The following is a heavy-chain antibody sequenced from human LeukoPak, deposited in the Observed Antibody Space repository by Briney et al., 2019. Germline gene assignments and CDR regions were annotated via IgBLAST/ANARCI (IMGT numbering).Heavy chain of an antibody. Sequence: PGGSLRLSCAASGFTFGDYAMHWVRQAPGKGLEWVSGISWNSGSIGYADSVKGRFTISRDNAKNSLYLQMNSLRAEDTAVYYCAREDYYYGSGTRGDAFDIWGQGTMVTVSS. V-gene: IGHV3-9*01. J-gene: IGHJ3*02. CDR3: AREDYYYGSGTRGDAFDI. D-gene: IGHD3-10*01. CDR2: ISWNSGSI. CDR1: GFTFGDYA.